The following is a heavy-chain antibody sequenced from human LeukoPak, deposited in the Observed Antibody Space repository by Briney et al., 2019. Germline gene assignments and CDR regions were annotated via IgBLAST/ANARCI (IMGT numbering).Heavy chain of an antibody. CDR3: AKDDVVTGTDY. D-gene: IGHD1/OR15-1a*01. J-gene: IGHJ4*02. CDR1: GFTFSSYA. V-gene: IGHV3-23*01. Sequence: GGSLRLSCAASGFTFSSYAMSWVRQAPGKGLEWVSAISGSGGSTYYADSVKGWFTISRDNSKHTLYLQMNSLRAGDTAVYYCAKDDVVTGTDYWGQGTLVTVSS. CDR2: ISGSGGST.